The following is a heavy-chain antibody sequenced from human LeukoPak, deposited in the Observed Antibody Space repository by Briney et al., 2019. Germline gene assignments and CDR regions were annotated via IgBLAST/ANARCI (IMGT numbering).Heavy chain of an antibody. CDR1: GFTFSSYE. Sequence: PGGSLRLSCAASGFTFSSYEMNWVRQAPGKGLEWVANIKEDGSEKYYVDSVKGRFTISRDNAKNSLYLQMNSLRAEDTAVYYCAREGYYDSGGAFDIWGQGTMVTVSS. J-gene: IGHJ3*02. D-gene: IGHD3-22*01. V-gene: IGHV3-7*01. CDR2: IKEDGSEK. CDR3: AREGYYDSGGAFDI.